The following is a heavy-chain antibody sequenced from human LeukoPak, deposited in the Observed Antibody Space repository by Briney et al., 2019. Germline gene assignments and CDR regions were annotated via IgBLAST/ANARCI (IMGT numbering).Heavy chain of an antibody. CDR3: ARAAADTAIRFDY. Sequence: PGGPLRLSCAASGFTFSSYWMSWVRQAPGKGLEWVANIKQDGSEKYYVDSVKGRFTISRDNAKNSLYLQMNSLRAEDTAVYYCARAAADTAIRFDYWGQGTLVTVSS. J-gene: IGHJ4*02. CDR1: GFTFSSYW. V-gene: IGHV3-7*01. D-gene: IGHD5-18*01. CDR2: IKQDGSEK.